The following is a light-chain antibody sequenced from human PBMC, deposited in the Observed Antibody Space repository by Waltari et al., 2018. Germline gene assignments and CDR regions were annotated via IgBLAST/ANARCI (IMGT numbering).Light chain of an antibody. CDR2: RRD. V-gene: IGLV1-44*01. CDR3: AAWDDSLNGRWV. CDR1: ASNIGNHV. J-gene: IGLJ3*02. Sequence: QSVLTQPPSASGTPGQGVTISCSGSASNIGNHVVNWYQKVPGKAPKLLIYRRDRRPAGVPDRFSGSKSGTSASLAISGLQAEDEADYYCAAWDDSLNGRWVFGGGTKVTVL.